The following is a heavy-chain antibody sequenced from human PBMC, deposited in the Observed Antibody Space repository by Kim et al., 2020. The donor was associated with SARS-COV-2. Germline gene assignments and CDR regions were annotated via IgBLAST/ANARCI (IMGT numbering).Heavy chain of an antibody. J-gene: IGHJ3*02. D-gene: IGHD3-10*01. CDR3: ARSVRGPVDI. Sequence: STYYNPSIKSRVTISVDTSKNQFSLKLSSVTAAETAVYYCARSVRGPVDIWGQGTMVTVSS. CDR2: ST. V-gene: IGHV4-31*02.